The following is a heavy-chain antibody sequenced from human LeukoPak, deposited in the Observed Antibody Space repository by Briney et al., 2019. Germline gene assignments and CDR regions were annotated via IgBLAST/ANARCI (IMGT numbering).Heavy chain of an antibody. CDR2: IIPIFGTA. V-gene: IGHV1-69*13. Sequence: SVKVSCKASGGTFSSYAISWVRQAPGQGLEWMGGIIPIFGTANYAQKFQGRVTITADESTSTAYMELSSLRPEDTAVYYCARANGVAVAGYYYYYGMDVWGQGTTVTVSS. CDR3: ARANGVAVAGYYYYYGMDV. D-gene: IGHD6-19*01. J-gene: IGHJ6*02. CDR1: GGTFSSYA.